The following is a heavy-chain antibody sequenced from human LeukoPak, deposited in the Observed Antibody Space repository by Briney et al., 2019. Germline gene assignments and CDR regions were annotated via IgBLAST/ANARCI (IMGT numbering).Heavy chain of an antibody. CDR1: GGTFSSYA. Sequence: GASVKVSCKASGGTFSSYAISWVRQAPGQGLEWMGGIIPIFGTANYAQKFQGRVTITTDESTSTAYMELSSLRSEDTAVYYCQRITIFGVVIDFDYWGPGTLVTVSS. V-gene: IGHV1-69*05. CDR2: IIPIFGTA. J-gene: IGHJ4*02. CDR3: QRITIFGVVIDFDY. D-gene: IGHD3-3*01.